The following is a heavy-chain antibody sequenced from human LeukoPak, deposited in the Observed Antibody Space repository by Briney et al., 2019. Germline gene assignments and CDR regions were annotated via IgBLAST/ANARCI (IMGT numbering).Heavy chain of an antibody. CDR2: IIPILGIA. CDR1: GGTFSSYA. CDR3: ARLYYYDSSAVGDY. D-gene: IGHD3-22*01. V-gene: IGHV1-69*04. Sequence: SVKVSCKASGGTFSSYAISWVRQAPGQGLEWMGRIIPILGIANYAQKFQGRVTITADKSTSTAYMELSSLRSEDTAVYYCARLYYYDSSAVGDYWGQGALVTVSS. J-gene: IGHJ4*02.